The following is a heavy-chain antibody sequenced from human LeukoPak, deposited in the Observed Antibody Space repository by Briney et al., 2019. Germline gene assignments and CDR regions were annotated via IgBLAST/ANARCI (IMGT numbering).Heavy chain of an antibody. D-gene: IGHD6-13*01. CDR3: AKGLYSSSWYYFDY. CDR2: ISWNSGNI. V-gene: IGHV3-9*01. J-gene: IGHJ4*02. CDR1: GFTFDDYA. Sequence: GGSLRLSCAASGFTFDDYAMHWVRQAPGKGLEWVSGISWNSGNIGYADSVKGRFTISRDNAKNSLYLQMNSLRAEDTALYYCAKGLYSSSWYYFDYWGQGTLVTVSS.